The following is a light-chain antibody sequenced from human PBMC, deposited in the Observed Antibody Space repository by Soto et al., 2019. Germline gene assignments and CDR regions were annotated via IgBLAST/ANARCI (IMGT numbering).Light chain of an antibody. Sequence: DIQMTQSPSSLSASVGDRVTITCRASQGISNYLAWYQQKPGKVPKLLIYAASTLQSGVPSRFSGSGYGTDFTLTISSLQPEDVATYYCQKYNSAHSFGGGNKVEIK. V-gene: IGKV1-27*01. J-gene: IGKJ4*01. CDR3: QKYNSAHS. CDR2: AAS. CDR1: QGISNY.